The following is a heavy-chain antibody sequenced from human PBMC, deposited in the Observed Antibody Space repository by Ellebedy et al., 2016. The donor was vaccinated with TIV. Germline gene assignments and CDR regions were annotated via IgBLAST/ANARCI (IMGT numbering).Heavy chain of an antibody. J-gene: IGHJ4*02. CDR1: GFTFGSFA. Sequence: GRSLRLSCAASGFTFGSFAMHWVRQAPGKGLEWPSVISADGVNTYSAASVKGRFTITRDNFKNTLFLQVNRLRAEETAVYYCAKGSSSGFNYDRVGFQYWGQGTLVTASS. CDR2: ISADGVNT. V-gene: IGHV3-23*01. CDR3: AKGSSSGFNYDRVGFQY. D-gene: IGHD3-22*01.